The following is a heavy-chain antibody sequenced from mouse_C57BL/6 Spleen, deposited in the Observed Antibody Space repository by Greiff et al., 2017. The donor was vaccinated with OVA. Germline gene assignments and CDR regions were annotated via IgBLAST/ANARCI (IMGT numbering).Heavy chain of an antibody. CDR3: GRSTTPWYYGV. V-gene: IGHV1-22*01. Sequence: VQLQQSGPELVKPGASVKMSCKASGYTFTDYNMHWVKQSHGKSLEWIGYINPNNGGTSYNQKFKGKATLTVNKSSSTAYMELRSLTSEDSAVYYCGRSTTPWYYGVWGTGTTGTVSS. CDR1: GYTFTDYN. D-gene: IGHD1-1*01. J-gene: IGHJ1*03. CDR2: INPNNGGT.